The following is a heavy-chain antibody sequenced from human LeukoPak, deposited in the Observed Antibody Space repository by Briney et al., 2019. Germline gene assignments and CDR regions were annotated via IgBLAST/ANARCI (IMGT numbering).Heavy chain of an antibody. CDR2: IKQDGSEK. CDR1: GFLFNSCW. D-gene: IGHD4-23*01. CDR3: ARDPTYGGDAFDI. V-gene: IGHV3-7*01. J-gene: IGHJ3*02. Sequence: GGPLRLSCAASGFLFNSCWMTGFRQAPEKGLEWFANIKQDGSEKHYVHSVKARFTISRDNDKNTLYLQMNSLRAEDTAVYYCARDPTYGGDAFDIWGQGTMVAVSS.